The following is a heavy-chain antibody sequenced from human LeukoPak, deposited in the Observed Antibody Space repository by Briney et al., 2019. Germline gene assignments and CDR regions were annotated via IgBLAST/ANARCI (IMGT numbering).Heavy chain of an antibody. CDR3: ARDSCSSTSCYRPDAFDI. D-gene: IGHD2-2*01. CDR1: GYTFTSYG. J-gene: IGHJ3*02. Sequence: ASVKVSCKXSGYTFTSYGISWVRQAPGQGLEWMGWISAYNGNTNYAQKLQGRVTMTTDTSTSTAYMELRSLRSDDTAVYYCARDSCSSTSCYRPDAFDIWGQGTMVTVSS. CDR2: ISAYNGNT. V-gene: IGHV1-18*01.